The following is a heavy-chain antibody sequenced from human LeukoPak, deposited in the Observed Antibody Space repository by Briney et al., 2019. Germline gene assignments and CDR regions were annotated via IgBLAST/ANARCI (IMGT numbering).Heavy chain of an antibody. CDR3: AKATRDNSGYLDY. V-gene: IGHV3-23*01. J-gene: IGHJ4*02. CDR2: ISGSAGST. D-gene: IGHD6-19*01. CDR1: GFTFSSYA. Sequence: GGSLRPSCAASGFTFSSYAMTWVRQAPGKGLEWVSSISGSAGSTYYADSVKGRFTISRDNSKNTLDLQMNSLRAEDTAVYYCAKATRDNSGYLDYWGQGTLVTVSS.